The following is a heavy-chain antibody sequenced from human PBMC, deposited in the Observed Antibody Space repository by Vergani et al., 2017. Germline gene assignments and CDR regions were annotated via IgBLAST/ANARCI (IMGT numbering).Heavy chain of an antibody. CDR1: GFSFRGHG. J-gene: IGHJ4*02. V-gene: IGHV3-30*18. CDR3: AKDLAYSTSLPHFDS. Sequence: QVPLVESGGGVVQPGRSLTLSCVASGFSFRGHGMHWVRQAPGKGLEWVAMISYDRDRRDYGDFAKGRFTISRDDSKTVYLQMNSLLVDDTAMYFCAKDLAYSTSLPHFDSRGQGTLVTVSS. CDR2: ISYDRDRR. D-gene: IGHD4-11*01.